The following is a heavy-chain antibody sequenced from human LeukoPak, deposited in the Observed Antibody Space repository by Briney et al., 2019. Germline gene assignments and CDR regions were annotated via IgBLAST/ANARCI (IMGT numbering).Heavy chain of an antibody. CDR2: ISSDGDSA. CDR3: AREPAFGDLDY. D-gene: IGHD4-17*01. Sequence: GGSLRLSCAASGFTFSTYKMHWIRQGPGKGLEYVSVISSDGDSADYVNSVKGRFAISRDNSKNTLYLQMGSLRSEDTAVYYCAREPAFGDLDYWGQGALVTVSS. V-gene: IGHV3-64*01. CDR1: GFTFSTYK. J-gene: IGHJ4*02.